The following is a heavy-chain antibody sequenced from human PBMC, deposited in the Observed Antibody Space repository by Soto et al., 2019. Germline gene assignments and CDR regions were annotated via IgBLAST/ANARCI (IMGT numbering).Heavy chain of an antibody. CDR2: IYPSDIST. Sequence: ASVKVSCKASGYTFTSYYMHWVRQAPGQGLEWMGIIYPSDISTNYAQKFQDRVTMTSDMSTSTVYMELSSPRPEDTAIYYCARVYGHYGFDHWGQGTLVTVSS. CDR1: GYTFTSYY. CDR3: ARVYGHYGFDH. D-gene: IGHD4-17*01. J-gene: IGHJ4*02. V-gene: IGHV1-46*01.